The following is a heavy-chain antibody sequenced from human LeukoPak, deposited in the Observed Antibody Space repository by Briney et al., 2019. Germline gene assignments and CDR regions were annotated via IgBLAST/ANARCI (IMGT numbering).Heavy chain of an antibody. CDR3: ARGHYDVLAASYKWTPDY. D-gene: IGHD3-9*01. CDR2: ITSGGDYI. CDR1: GFVFSSYW. J-gene: IGHJ4*02. V-gene: IGHV3-21*01. Sequence: GGSLRLSCAASGFVFSSYWMIWVRQAPGKGLEWVSSITSGGDYIYYADSVKGRFTTSRDNAKNSLSLQLDSLRVEDTAVYYCARGHYDVLAASYKWTPDYWGQGTLVTVSS.